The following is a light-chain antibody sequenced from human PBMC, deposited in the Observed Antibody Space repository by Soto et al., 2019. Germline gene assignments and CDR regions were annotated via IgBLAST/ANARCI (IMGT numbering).Light chain of an antibody. CDR3: QQAASFPLT. V-gene: IGKV1-12*01. CDR1: QDISSW. Sequence: DIQMTQSPSSVSASVGDRVTITCRASQDISSWLAWYQQKPGNAPKVLIFAASTLQRGVHSRFTGSGSGTDLTLNITSLQPEDFATYFCQQAASFPLTFGGGTKV. J-gene: IGKJ4*01. CDR2: AAS.